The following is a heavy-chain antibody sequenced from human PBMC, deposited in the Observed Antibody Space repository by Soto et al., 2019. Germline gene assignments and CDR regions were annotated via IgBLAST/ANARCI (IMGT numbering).Heavy chain of an antibody. Sequence: QLQLQESGPGLVKPSETLSLTCTVSGGSISSSSYYWGWIRQPPGKGLEWIGSIYYSGSTYYNPSLKGRVTISVDTSKNQFSLKLSSVTAADTAVYYCARRNFSISWFENVYYFDYWGQGTLVTVSS. D-gene: IGHD6-13*01. J-gene: IGHJ4*02. V-gene: IGHV4-39*01. CDR3: ARRNFSISWFENVYYFDY. CDR2: IYYSGST. CDR1: GGSISSSSYY.